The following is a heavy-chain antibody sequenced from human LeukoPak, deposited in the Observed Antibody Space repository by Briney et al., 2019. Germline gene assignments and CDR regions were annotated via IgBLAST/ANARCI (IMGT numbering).Heavy chain of an antibody. D-gene: IGHD5-18*01. CDR2: ISGSGGST. CDR1: GGSISSISYY. Sequence: ETLSLTCTVSGGSISSISYYWGWIRQPPGKGLEWVSAISGSGGSTYYADSVKGRFTISRDNSKNTLYLQMNSLRAEDTAVYYCARHLSGVTGYTYGRGIDYWGQGTLVTVSS. CDR3: ARHLSGVTGYTYGRGIDY. V-gene: IGHV3-23*01. J-gene: IGHJ4*02.